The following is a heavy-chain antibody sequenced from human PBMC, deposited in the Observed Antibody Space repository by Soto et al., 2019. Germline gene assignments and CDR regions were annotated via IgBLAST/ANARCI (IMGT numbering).Heavy chain of an antibody. Sequence: PSETLSLTCTVSGGSISSGGYYWSWIRQHPGKGLEWIGYIYYSGSTYYNPSLKSRVTISVDTSKNQFSLKLSSVTAADTAVYYCASGAYGSGSYYNHGMDVWGQGTTVTVSS. V-gene: IGHV4-31*02. J-gene: IGHJ6*02. CDR1: GGSISSGGYY. CDR2: IYYSGST. D-gene: IGHD3-10*01. CDR3: ASGAYGSGSYYNHGMDV.